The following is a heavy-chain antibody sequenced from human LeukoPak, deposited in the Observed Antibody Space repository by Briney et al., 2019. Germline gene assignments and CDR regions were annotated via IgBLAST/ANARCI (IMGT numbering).Heavy chain of an antibody. Sequence: SVKVSCKAFGGTFSSYAISWVRQAPGQGLEWMGRIIPILGIANYAQKFQGRVTITADKSTSTAYMELSSLRSEDTAVYYCARIREYRGYSGYDVYYYYGMDVWGQGTTVTVSS. D-gene: IGHD5-12*01. CDR3: ARIREYRGYSGYDVYYYYGMDV. J-gene: IGHJ6*02. CDR1: GGTFSSYA. CDR2: IIPILGIA. V-gene: IGHV1-69*04.